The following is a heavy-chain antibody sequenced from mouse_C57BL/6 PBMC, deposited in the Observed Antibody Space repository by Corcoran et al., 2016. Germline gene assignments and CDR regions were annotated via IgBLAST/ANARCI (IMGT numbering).Heavy chain of an antibody. D-gene: IGHD2-4*01. Sequence: EVQLQQSGPELVKPGASVKISCKASGYTFTDYYMNWVKQSHGKSLEWIGDINPNNGGTSYNQKFKGKATLTVDKSSSTAYMELRSLTSEDSAVYYCARSLYDYDVWYFDYWGQGTTLTVSS. J-gene: IGHJ2*01. V-gene: IGHV1-26*01. CDR1: GYTFTDYY. CDR3: ARSLYDYDVWYFDY. CDR2: INPNNGGT.